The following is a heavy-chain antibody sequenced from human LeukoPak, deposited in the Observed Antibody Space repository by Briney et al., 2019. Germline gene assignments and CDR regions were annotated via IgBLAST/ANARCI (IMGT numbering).Heavy chain of an antibody. Sequence: PSETLSLTCTVSGGSISGTTYSWGWGWIRQPPGKGLEWIGNFYYTGNSYYNPSLKSRVTISVDMSKNQFSLKLSAVTAADTAVYYCARRIVADYWYFDFRGRGTLVTVSS. J-gene: IGHJ2*01. V-gene: IGHV4-39*01. CDR2: FYYTGNS. CDR1: GGSISGTTYS. CDR3: ARRIVADYWYFDF. D-gene: IGHD2-21*01.